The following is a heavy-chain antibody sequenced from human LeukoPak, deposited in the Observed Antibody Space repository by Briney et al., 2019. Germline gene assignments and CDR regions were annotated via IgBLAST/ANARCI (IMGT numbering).Heavy chain of an antibody. Sequence: GGSLRLSCAASGFTFSSYAMSWVRQAPGKGLEWVSGISGSGGSRYYADSVKGRFTISRDNSKNTLYLQMNSLRAEDTAVYYCAKDPVGMRSGSSGWWEYYYGMDVWGQGTTVTVSS. CDR2: ISGSGGSR. V-gene: IGHV3-23*01. CDR3: AKDPVGMRSGSSGWWEYYYGMDV. J-gene: IGHJ6*02. D-gene: IGHD6-19*01. CDR1: GFTFSSYA.